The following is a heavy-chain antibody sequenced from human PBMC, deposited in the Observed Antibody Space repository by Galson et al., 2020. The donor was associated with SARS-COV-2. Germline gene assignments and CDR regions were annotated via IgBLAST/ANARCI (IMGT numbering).Heavy chain of an antibody. CDR3: AKDTYGGPAAIRFDY. Sequence: GESLKISCAASGFTFSSYAMSWVRQAPGKGLEWVSAISGSGGSTYYADSVKGRFTISRDNSKNTLYLQMNSLRAEDTAVYYCAKDTYGGPAAIRFDYWGQGTLVTVSS. CDR2: ISGSGGST. V-gene: IGHV3-23*01. J-gene: IGHJ4*02. D-gene: IGHD2-2*01. CDR1: GFTFSSYA.